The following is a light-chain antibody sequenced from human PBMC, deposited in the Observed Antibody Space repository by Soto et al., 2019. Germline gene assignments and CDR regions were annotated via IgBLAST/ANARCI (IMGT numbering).Light chain of an antibody. J-gene: IGKJ1*01. Sequence: EIVLTQSPVTLSLSPGERATLSCRASQRVSSSYLAWYQQKVGQAPRLLIYAASSRATGVPDRFSGSGSGTDFTLAISSLEPEDFAVYYCQQYGTSPPWTFGQGTKVEV. CDR2: AAS. CDR3: QQYGTSPPWT. CDR1: QRVSSSY. V-gene: IGKV3-20*01.